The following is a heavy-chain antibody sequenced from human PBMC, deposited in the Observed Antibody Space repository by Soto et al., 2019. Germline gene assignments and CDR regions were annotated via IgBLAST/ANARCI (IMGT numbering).Heavy chain of an antibody. CDR1: GYTFTTYD. D-gene: IGHD3-3*01. CDR2: MDTNSGST. V-gene: IGHV1-8*01. CDR3: ARERKFDFWRKGLDV. Sequence: GASVKVSCKASGYTFTTYDINWVRQAPGQGLEWLGWMDTNSGSTGYAQNFQARITMTRNISRNTAHMELRSLHSEDTAVYYCARERKFDFWRKGLDVWGQGTTVTVSS. J-gene: IGHJ6*02.